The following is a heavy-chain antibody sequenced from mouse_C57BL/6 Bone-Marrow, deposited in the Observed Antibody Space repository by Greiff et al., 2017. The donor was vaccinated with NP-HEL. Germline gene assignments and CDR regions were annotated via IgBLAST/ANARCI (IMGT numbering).Heavy chain of an antibody. V-gene: IGHV1-19*01. CDR3: ARDWDYFDY. CDR2: INPYNGGT. Sequence: SGPVLVKPGASVKMSCKASGYTFTDYYMNWVKQSHGKSLEWIGVINPYNGGTSYNQKFKGKATLTVDKSSSTAYMELNSLTSEDSAVYYCARDWDYFDYWGQGTTLTVSS. J-gene: IGHJ2*01. CDR1: GYTFTDYY. D-gene: IGHD4-1*01.